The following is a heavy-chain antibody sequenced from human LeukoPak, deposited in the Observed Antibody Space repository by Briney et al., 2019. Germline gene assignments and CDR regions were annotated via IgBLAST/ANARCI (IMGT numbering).Heavy chain of an antibody. J-gene: IGHJ4*02. CDR3: AKGSYYDSSGSFYFGY. CDR1: GFSFNTYA. V-gene: IGHV3-23*01. CDR2: ISNTGGST. D-gene: IGHD3-22*01. Sequence: GGSLRLSCAASGFSFNTYAMSWVRQAPGKGLEWVSAISNTGGSTYYADSVKGRFTTSRDNSKNTLYVQVNSLGTEDTAAYYCAKGSYYDSSGSFYFGYWGQGTLVTVSS.